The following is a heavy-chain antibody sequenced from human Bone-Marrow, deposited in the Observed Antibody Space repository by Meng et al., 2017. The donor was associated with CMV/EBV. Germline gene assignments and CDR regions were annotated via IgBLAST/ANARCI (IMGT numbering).Heavy chain of an antibody. V-gene: IGHV4-34*01. CDR1: GGSFSGYY. D-gene: IGHD2-2*01. CDR3: ARGRGYCSSTSCSYFDL. CDR2: INHSGST. J-gene: IGHJ2*01. Sequence: GSLRLSCAVYGGSFSGYYWSWIRQPPGKGLEWIGEINHSGSTNYNPSLKSRVTISVDTSKNQFSLKLSSVTAADTAVYYCARGRGYCSSTSCSYFDLWGRGTLVTVSS.